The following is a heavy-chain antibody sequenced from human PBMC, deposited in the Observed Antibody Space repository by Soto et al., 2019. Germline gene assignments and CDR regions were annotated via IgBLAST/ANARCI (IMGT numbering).Heavy chain of an antibody. CDR3: ARWWSGSRRGFDP. CDR1: GGSISSGDYY. CDR2: IYYSGST. J-gene: IGHJ5*02. D-gene: IGHD3-3*01. V-gene: IGHV4-31*03. Sequence: QVQLQESGPGLVKPSQTLSLTCTVSGGSISSGDYYWSWIRQHPGKGLVWIGYIYYSGSTYYNPALQSRVSISVDTAKNQCSLKLSSVTAADTAVYYCARWWSGSRRGFDPWGQGTLVTVSS.